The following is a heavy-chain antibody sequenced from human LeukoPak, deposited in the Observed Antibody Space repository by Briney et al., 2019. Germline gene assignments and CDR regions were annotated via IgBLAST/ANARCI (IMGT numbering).Heavy chain of an antibody. V-gene: IGHV3-30*18. CDR2: ISYDGSNK. J-gene: IGHJ3*02. CDR3: AKDLVRLGGWHYPPLHAFDI. D-gene: IGHD3-16*01. Sequence: GGSLRLSCAASGFTFSSYGMHWVRQAPGKGLEWVAVISYDGSNKYYADSVKGRFTISRDNSKNTLYLQMNSLRAEDTAVYYCAKDLVRLGGWHYPPLHAFDIWGQGTMVTVSS. CDR1: GFTFSSYG.